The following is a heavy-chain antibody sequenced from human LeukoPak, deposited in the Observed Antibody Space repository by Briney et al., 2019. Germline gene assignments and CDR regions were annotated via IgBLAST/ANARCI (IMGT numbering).Heavy chain of an antibody. J-gene: IGHJ6*02. CDR2: ISGSGGST. D-gene: IGHD3-9*01. CDR1: GFTFSSQA. Sequence: PGGSLRLSCAASGFTFSSQAMSWVRQAPGKGLEWVSSISGSGGSTYYADSVKGRFTISRDNAKNTLYLQMNSLRAEDTAVYYCARDGRFNYDILTGYYYYGMDVWGQGTTVTVSS. CDR3: ARDGRFNYDILTGYYYYGMDV. V-gene: IGHV3-23*01.